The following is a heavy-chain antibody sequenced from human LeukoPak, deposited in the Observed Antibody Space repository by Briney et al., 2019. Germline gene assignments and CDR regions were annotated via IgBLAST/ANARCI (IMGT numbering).Heavy chain of an antibody. J-gene: IGHJ6*03. D-gene: IGHD3-10*01. CDR3: ARGRSDRLWFGESIRNSYYYMDV. V-gene: IGHV1-2*02. Sequence: ASVKVSCKASGYTFTDYYTHWVRQAPGQGLEWMGWINPKSGGTNYAQKFQGRVTMTRDTSISTVYMELSRLRSDDTAVYYCARGRSDRLWFGESIRNSYYYMDVWGKGTTVTISS. CDR2: INPKSGGT. CDR1: GYTFTDYY.